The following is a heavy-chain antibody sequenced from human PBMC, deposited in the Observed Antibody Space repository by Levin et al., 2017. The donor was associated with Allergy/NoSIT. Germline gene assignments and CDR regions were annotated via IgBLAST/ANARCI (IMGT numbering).Heavy chain of an antibody. D-gene: IGHD4-17*01. CDR1: GFTFSNAW. CDR2: IKSKTDGGTT. V-gene: IGHV3-15*01. J-gene: IGHJ6*03. Sequence: KSGGSLRLSCAASGFTFSNAWMSWVRQAPGKGLEWVGRIKSKTDGGTTDYAAPVKGRFTISRDDSKNTLYLQMNSLKTEDTAVYYCTTEMADYGDYPYYYYYMDVWGKGTTVTVSS. CDR3: TTEMADYGDYPYYYYYMDV.